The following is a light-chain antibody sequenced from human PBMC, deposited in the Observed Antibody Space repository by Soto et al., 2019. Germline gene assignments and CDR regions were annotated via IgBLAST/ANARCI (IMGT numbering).Light chain of an antibody. J-gene: IGKJ1*01. Sequence: DIQMTQSPSTLSASVGDRVTITGRASQSISSWLAWYQQKPGKAPKLLIYKASSLESGVTSRFSGSGSRTEFTLTISNLQPDDLATYYCQQYNSYRRTFGQGTKVEIK. V-gene: IGKV1-5*03. CDR2: KAS. CDR3: QQYNSYRRT. CDR1: QSISSW.